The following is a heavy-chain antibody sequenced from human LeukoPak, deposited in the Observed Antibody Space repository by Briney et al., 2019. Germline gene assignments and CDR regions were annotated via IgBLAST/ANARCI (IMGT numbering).Heavy chain of an antibody. CDR3: ARYHQPSGPNWLDR. Sequence: PSETLSLTCTVSGGSVSTYFWTWIRQVPGKGLERIGYIYYTGNSSYNPSLKRRVTISVDTSKNQCSLSLSSVTAADTAVYYCARYHQPSGPNWLDRWGQGTLVTGSS. D-gene: IGHD2-15*01. V-gene: IGHV4-59*02. J-gene: IGHJ5*02. CDR1: GGSVSTYF. CDR2: IYYTGNS.